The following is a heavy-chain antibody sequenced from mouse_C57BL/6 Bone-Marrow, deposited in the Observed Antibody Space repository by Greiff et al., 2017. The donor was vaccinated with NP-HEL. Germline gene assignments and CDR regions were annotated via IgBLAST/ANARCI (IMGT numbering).Heavy chain of an antibody. CDR3: ARGYYGSSSYFDY. Sequence: EVQGVESGGGLVKPGGSLKLSCAASGFTFSSYAMSWVRQTPEKRLEWVATISDGGSYTYYPDNVKGRFTISRDTAKNNLYLQMSHLKSEDTAMYYCARGYYGSSSYFDYWGQGTTLTVSS. CDR1: GFTFSSYA. D-gene: IGHD1-1*01. CDR2: ISDGGSYT. V-gene: IGHV5-4*01. J-gene: IGHJ2*01.